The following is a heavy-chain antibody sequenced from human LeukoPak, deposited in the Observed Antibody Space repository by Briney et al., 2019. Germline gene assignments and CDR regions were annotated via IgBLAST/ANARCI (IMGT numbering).Heavy chain of an antibody. V-gene: IGHV3-23*01. Sequence: QPGGSLRLSCAASGFTFSSYGMSWVRQAPGKGLEWVSAISGSGGSTYYADSVKGRFTISRDNAKNSLYLQMNSLRAEDTALYYCARDHHSIVGATPAGYWGQGTLVTVSS. J-gene: IGHJ4*02. CDR3: ARDHHSIVGATPAGY. CDR1: GFTFSSYG. CDR2: ISGSGGST. D-gene: IGHD1-26*01.